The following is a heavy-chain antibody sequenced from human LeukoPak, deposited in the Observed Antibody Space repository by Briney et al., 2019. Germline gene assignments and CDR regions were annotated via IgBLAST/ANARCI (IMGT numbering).Heavy chain of an antibody. Sequence: SVKVSCKASGGTFSSYAISWVRQAPGQGLEWMGGIIPIFGTANYAQKFQGRVTITADEPTSTAYMELSSLRSEDTAVYHCAREGYCSRTSCYGYYWGQGTLVTVSS. D-gene: IGHD2-2*01. J-gene: IGHJ4*02. CDR3: AREGYCSRTSCYGYY. CDR2: IIPIFGTA. CDR1: GGTFSSYA. V-gene: IGHV1-69*13.